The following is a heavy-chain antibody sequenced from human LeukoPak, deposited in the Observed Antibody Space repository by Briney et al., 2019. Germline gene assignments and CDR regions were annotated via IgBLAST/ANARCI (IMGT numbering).Heavy chain of an antibody. CDR1: GFTFSSYA. CDR2: ISGSGGST. CDR3: AKDYLTIFGVVGAFDI. D-gene: IGHD3-3*01. J-gene: IGHJ3*02. V-gene: IGHV3-23*01. Sequence: GGSLRLSCAASGFTFSSYAMSWVRQAPGKGLEWVSAISGSGGSTYYADSVKGRFTISRDNSENTLYLQMNSLRAEDTAVYYCAKDYLTIFGVVGAFDIWGQGTMVTVSS.